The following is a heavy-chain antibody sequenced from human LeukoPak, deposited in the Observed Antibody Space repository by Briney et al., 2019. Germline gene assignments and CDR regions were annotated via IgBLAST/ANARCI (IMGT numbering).Heavy chain of an antibody. CDR3: AKSRDTSGWSSFDY. J-gene: IGHJ4*02. CDR2: ISYTGSEK. D-gene: IGHD6-19*01. CDR1: GFSFSDYA. V-gene: IGHV3-30*18. Sequence: GGSLRLSCAASGFSFSDYAMHWVRQAPGKVLEWVAVISYTGSEKYYADSVKGRFTISRDNSKNTLYLQMNSLRREDTAVYYCAKSRDTSGWSSFDYWGQGTLVSVSS.